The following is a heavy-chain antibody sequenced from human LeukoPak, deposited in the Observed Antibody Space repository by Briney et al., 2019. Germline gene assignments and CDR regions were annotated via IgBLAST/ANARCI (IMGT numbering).Heavy chain of an antibody. D-gene: IGHD7-27*01. CDR2: IYYSGSI. CDR3: GRLNTDWGFLFDS. J-gene: IGHJ4*02. V-gene: IGHV4-34*01. Sequence: SETLSLTCAVYGGSFSGYYWSWIRQPPGKGLEWIGTIYYSGSIYYNQSLRGRVALSVDTSKSQFSLKLTSVTAADTAVYYCGRLNTDWGFLFDSWGQGTLVTVSS. CDR1: GGSFSGYY.